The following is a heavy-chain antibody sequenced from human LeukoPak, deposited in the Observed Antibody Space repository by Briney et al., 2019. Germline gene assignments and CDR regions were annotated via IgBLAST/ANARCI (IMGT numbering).Heavy chain of an antibody. J-gene: IGHJ4*02. V-gene: IGHV1-69*04. CDR2: IIPILGIA. CDR3: ARAYCSGGSCYSGPGSYFDY. CDR1: GGTFSSYA. D-gene: IGHD2-15*01. Sequence: SVKVSCKASGGTFSSYAISWVRQAPGQGLEWMGRIIPILGIANYAQKFQGRVTITADKSTSTAYMELSSLRSEDTAVYYCARAYCSGGSCYSGPGSYFDYWGQGTLVTVSS.